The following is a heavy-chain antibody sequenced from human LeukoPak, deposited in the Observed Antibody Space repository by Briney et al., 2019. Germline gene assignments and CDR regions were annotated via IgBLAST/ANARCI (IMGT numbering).Heavy chain of an antibody. V-gene: IGHV3-21*01. CDR2: ISSESTHI. CDR1: VFTLSAHS. Sequence: GGSLRLSCDASVFTLSAHSMDWVRQAPGKGLEWVASISSESTHIYYPDSLKGRFTVSRDNAKNSLYLQINSLRAEDTAVYYCARDSISSPYSFDYWGQGTLVTVSS. CDR3: ARDSISSPYSFDY. D-gene: IGHD3-3*02. J-gene: IGHJ4*02.